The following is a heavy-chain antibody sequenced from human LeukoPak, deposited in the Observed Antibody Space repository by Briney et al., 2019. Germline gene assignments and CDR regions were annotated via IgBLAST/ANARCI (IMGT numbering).Heavy chain of an antibody. D-gene: IGHD3-10*01. CDR3: AKAGVSLRGWFDP. CDR2: INHSGST. Sequence: SETLSLTCAADGGSFSGYYWSWLRQPPGKGLEWIGEINHSGSTDYNPSLKSRVTISVDTSKNQFSLKLSSVTAADAAVYYCAKAGVSLRGWFDPWGQGTLVTVSS. V-gene: IGHV4-34*01. CDR1: GGSFSGYY. J-gene: IGHJ5*02.